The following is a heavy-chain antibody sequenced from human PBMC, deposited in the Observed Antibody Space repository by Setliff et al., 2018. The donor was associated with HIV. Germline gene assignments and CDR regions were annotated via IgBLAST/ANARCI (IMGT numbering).Heavy chain of an antibody. D-gene: IGHD6-13*01. CDR3: ARYSSNWHTFDY. Sequence: KAGGSLRLSCAASGFSFSNAWMSWVRQAPGKGLEWVGRIKTKADGGTADYAAPVKGRFTISRDDSKNTLFLQINSLTPDDTGIYHCARYSSNWHTFDYWGRGTLVTVSS. V-gene: IGHV3-15*01. CDR2: IKTKADGGTA. CDR1: GFSFSNAW. J-gene: IGHJ4*02.